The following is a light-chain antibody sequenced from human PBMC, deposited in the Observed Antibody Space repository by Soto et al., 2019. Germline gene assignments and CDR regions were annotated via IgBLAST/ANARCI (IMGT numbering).Light chain of an antibody. CDR2: HNN. CDR3: QSYDSSLSGYV. CDR1: SSNLGANYD. Sequence: QSVLTQPPSVSGAPGQRVTISCTGSSSNLGANYDVHWYQHLPGTAPKLLIYHNNNRPSGVPDRFSGSKSVTSASLAITGLQAEYEADYYCQSYDSSLSGYVFGTGTKLTVL. J-gene: IGLJ1*01. V-gene: IGLV1-40*01.